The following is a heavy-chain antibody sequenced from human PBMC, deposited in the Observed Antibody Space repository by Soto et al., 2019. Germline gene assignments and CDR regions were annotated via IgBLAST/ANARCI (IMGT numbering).Heavy chain of an antibody. CDR2: ISFDGSIE. CDR1: GFTFISYA. V-gene: IGHV3-30-3*01. CDR3: ARSRHGSGSYTHFYYGVDV. D-gene: IGHD3-10*01. J-gene: IGHJ6*02. Sequence: QVQLVESGGGVVQPGRSLRLSCAASGFTFISYAMHWVRQAPGNGLEGVAVISFDGSIEYYADSVKGRFTISRDNSKNTVYLQMNSLRSEDTAVYYCARSRHGSGSYTHFYYGVDVWGQGTTVTVSS.